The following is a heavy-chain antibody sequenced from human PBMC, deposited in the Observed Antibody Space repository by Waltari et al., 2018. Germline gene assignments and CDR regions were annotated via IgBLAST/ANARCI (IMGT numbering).Heavy chain of an antibody. CDR2: ISHSGTT. CDR1: VWFFSVYR. D-gene: IGHD2-21*01. V-gene: IGHV4-34*01. J-gene: IGHJ3*02. Sequence: QVQLQQWGAGLLKPSETLSLPCAAYVWFFSVYRWRWIRRPPGKGLEWIGEISHSGTTNYNPSLTSRVTISLDTSKNQFSLKLSSVTAADTAVYYCARQEIIVEVIGDGFDIWGQGTMVTVSS. CDR3: ARQEIIVEVIGDGFDI.